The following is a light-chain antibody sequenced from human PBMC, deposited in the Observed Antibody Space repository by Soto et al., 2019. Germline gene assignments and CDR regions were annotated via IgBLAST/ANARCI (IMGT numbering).Light chain of an antibody. J-gene: IGKJ1*01. Sequence: EIELTQSPGTLSLSPGERATLSCRASQSVTSNYLAWYQQKPGQAPRLLIYGASSRATDIPDRFSGSGSGTDFTLTISRLEPEDFAVYYCQQYGSSRTFGQGTKVELK. V-gene: IGKV3-20*01. CDR2: GAS. CDR3: QQYGSSRT. CDR1: QSVTSNY.